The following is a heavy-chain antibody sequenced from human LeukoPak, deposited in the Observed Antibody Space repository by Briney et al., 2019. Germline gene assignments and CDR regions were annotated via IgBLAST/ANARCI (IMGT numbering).Heavy chain of an antibody. CDR2: IYHRGST. Sequence: SETLSLTCTVSGYSISNGYYWGCIRQPPGKGLEWVGSIYHRGSTYYNPSLRSRVTISLDRSKKKFSLKLTSVTAADTAVYFCARGAEYYAIWRGYAGYSDYWGQGISVTVSS. V-gene: IGHV4-38-2*02. CDR1: GYSISNGYY. D-gene: IGHD3-3*01. CDR3: ARGAEYYAIWRGYAGYSDY. J-gene: IGHJ4*02.